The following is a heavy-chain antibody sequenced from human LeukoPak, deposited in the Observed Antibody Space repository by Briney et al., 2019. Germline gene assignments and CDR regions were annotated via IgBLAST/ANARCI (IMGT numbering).Heavy chain of an antibody. CDR1: GYTFTGYY. V-gene: IGHV1-2*02. D-gene: IGHD4-23*01. CDR3: ARGLRGGNGAFDI. CDR2: INPNSGGT. Sequence: ASVKVSCKASGYTFTGYYMHWVRQAPGQGLEWMGWINPNSGGTNYAQKFQGRFTMTRDTSISTAYMELSRLRSDDTAVYYCARGLRGGNGAFDIWGQGTMVTVSS. J-gene: IGHJ3*02.